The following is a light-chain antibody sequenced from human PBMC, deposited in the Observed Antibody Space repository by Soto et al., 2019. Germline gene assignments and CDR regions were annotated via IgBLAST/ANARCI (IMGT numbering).Light chain of an antibody. J-gene: IGLJ1*01. V-gene: IGLV1-40*01. CDR3: QSYDSSLRIYV. Sequence: QSVLAQPPSVSGAPGQRVTISCTWSSSNIGASSDIHWYRHLPGTAPQLLLYRSYNRPPGVPDRFSGSKSATSASLAITGLQAEDEADYYCQSYDSSLRIYVFGSGTKLTVL. CDR1: SSNIGASSD. CDR2: RSY.